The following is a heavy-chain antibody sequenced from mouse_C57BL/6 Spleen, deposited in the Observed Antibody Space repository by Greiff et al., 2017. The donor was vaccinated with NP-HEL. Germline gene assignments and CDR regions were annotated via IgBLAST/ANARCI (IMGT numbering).Heavy chain of an antibody. D-gene: IGHD2-3*01. CDR1: GYAFSSSW. V-gene: IGHV1-82*01. CDR2: LYPGDGDT. Sequence: VQLQQSGPELVKPGASVKISCKASGYAFSSSWMNWVKQRPGKGLEWIGRLYPGDGDTNYNGKFKGKATLTADKSSSTAYMQLSSLTSEDSAVYFCADGYYGYFDVWGTGTTVTVSS. J-gene: IGHJ1*03. CDR3: ADGYYGYFDV.